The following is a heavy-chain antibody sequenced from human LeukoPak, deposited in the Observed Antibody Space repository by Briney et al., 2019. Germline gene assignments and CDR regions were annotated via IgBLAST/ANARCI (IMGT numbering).Heavy chain of an antibody. D-gene: IGHD5-24*01. CDR1: GFTFSSYE. J-gene: IGHJ6*03. CDR2: ISSSGSTI. CDR3: ARDLWLQHNHYMDV. Sequence: GGSLRLSCAASGFTFSSYEMNWVRQAPGKGLEWVSYISSSGSTIYYADSVKGRFTISRDNAKNSLYLQMNSLRAEDTAVYYCARDLWLQHNHYMDVWGKGTTVTVSS. V-gene: IGHV3-48*03.